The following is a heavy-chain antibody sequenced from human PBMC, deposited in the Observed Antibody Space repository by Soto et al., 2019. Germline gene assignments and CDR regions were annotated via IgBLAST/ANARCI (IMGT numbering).Heavy chain of an antibody. Sequence: SETLSLTCAVSGGSISSSNWWSWVRQPPGKGLEWIGEIYHSGSTNYNPSLKSRVTISVDKSKNQFSLKLSSVTAADTAVYYCAREGESRPKWTDNGGQLDYWGQGTLVTVSS. CDR2: IYHSGST. J-gene: IGHJ4*02. CDR1: GGSISSSNW. V-gene: IGHV4-4*02. D-gene: IGHD3-10*01. CDR3: AREGESRPKWTDNGGQLDY.